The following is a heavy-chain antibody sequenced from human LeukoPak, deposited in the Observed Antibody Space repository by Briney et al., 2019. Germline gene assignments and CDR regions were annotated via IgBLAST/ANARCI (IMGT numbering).Heavy chain of an antibody. Sequence: ASVKVSCKASGYTFTGYYMHWVRQAPGQGLEWMGWINPNSGGTNYAQKFQGRVTMTRDTSISTAYMELSRLRSDDTAVYYCARDHSKSVSSPSRRWFDPWGQGTLVTVSS. CDR3: ARDHSKSVSSPSRRWFDP. CDR2: INPNSGGT. V-gene: IGHV1-2*02. CDR1: GYTFTGYY. J-gene: IGHJ5*02. D-gene: IGHD6-6*01.